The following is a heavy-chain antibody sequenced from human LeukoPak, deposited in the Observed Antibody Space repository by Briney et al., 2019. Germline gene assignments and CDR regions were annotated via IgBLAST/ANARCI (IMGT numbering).Heavy chain of an antibody. D-gene: IGHD2-2*01. CDR3: ARDDCSSTSCYYYYYYGMDV. CDR2: IKQGGSEK. Sequence: GGSLRLSCAASGFTFSSYWMSWVRQAPGKGLEWVANIKQGGSEKYYVDSVKGRFTISRDNAKNSLYLQMNSLRAEDTAVYYCARDDCSSTSCYYYYYYGMDVWGQRTTVTVSS. V-gene: IGHV3-7*04. J-gene: IGHJ6*02. CDR1: GFTFSSYW.